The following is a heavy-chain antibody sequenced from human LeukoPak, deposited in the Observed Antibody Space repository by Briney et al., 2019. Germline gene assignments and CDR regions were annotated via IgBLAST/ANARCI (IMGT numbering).Heavy chain of an antibody. V-gene: IGHV3-53*01. CDR3: AALARDY. CDR1: GFIVSSNY. Sequence: GGSLRLSCAASGFIVSSNYMTWARQAPGEGLEWVSVIHNDGSTYYTDSVKGRFTISRDNSKNTLYLQMNSLRVEDTAVYYCAALARDYWGQGTLVTVSS. D-gene: IGHD3-3*02. J-gene: IGHJ4*02. CDR2: IHNDGST.